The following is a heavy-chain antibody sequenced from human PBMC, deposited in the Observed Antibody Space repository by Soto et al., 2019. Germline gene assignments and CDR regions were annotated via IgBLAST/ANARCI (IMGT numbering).Heavy chain of an antibody. V-gene: IGHV2-26*01. D-gene: IGHD1-1*01. Sequence: SGPTLVNPTETLTLTCTVSGFSLSNARMGVSWIRQPPGKALEWLAHIFSNDEKSYSTSLKSRLTISKDTSKSQVVLTMTNVDPMDTATYYCAHRRGGFDWNDGDFDFWGQGTLVTSPQ. J-gene: IGHJ4*02. CDR2: IFSNDEK. CDR3: AHRRGGFDWNDGDFDF. CDR1: GFSLSNARMG.